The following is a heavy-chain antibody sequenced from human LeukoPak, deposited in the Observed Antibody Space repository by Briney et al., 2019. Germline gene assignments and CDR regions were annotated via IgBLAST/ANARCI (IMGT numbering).Heavy chain of an antibody. CDR2: ISAYNGNT. V-gene: IGHV1-18*01. J-gene: IGHJ4*02. D-gene: IGHD3-16*01. Sequence: ASGKVSCKASGYTFTSYGISWVRQAPGQGLEWMGWISAYNGNTNYAQKLQGRVTMTTDTSTSTAYMELRSLRSDDTAVYYCASNTLGEYFDYWGQGTLVTVSS. CDR1: GYTFTSYG. CDR3: ASNTLGEYFDY.